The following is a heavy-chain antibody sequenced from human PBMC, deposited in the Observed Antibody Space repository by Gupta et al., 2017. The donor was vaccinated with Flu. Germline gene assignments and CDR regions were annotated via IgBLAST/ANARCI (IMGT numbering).Heavy chain of an antibody. Sequence: EVQLLESGGGLVQPGGSLRLSCAASGFPFSRYALSWVRRAPGKGLEWVSAISGSGGSTYYADSVKGRFTISRDNSKNTLYLQMNSLRAEDTAVYYCATYPRITMKGDAFDIWGQGTMVTVSS. D-gene: IGHD3-22*01. V-gene: IGHV3-23*01. CDR1: GFPFSRYA. J-gene: IGHJ3*02. CDR3: ATYPRITMKGDAFDI. CDR2: ISGSGGST.